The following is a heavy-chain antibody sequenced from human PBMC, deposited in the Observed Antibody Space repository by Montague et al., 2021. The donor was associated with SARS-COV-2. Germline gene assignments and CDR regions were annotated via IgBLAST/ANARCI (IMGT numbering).Heavy chain of an antibody. Sequence: SETLSLTCTVSGGSITNNIDYWAWIRQPPGKGLEWIGSIYYTGNTYYNPSLKSRVTISVVTSKNHFTLKLSSVTAAETAVYYRARLKRYFDSSGSPSALDFWGQGTKVTVSS. CDR1: GGSITNNIDY. CDR3: ARLKRYFDSSGSPSALDF. CDR2: IYYTGNT. J-gene: IGHJ3*01. V-gene: IGHV4-39*02. D-gene: IGHD3-22*01.